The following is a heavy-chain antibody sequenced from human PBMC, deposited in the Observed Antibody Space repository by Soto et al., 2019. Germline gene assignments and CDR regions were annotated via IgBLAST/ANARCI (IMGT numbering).Heavy chain of an antibody. Sequence: QVHLLQSGAEVKNPGASVKVYCKGSGYTFTSSGITWVRQAPVQGLEWVGWISAHNGNTNYAQKLKGRVTVTRDTSTSPAYMELRRLRSGDTAVNSCARGRYGDYWGQGALVTVSS. V-gene: IGHV1-18*01. CDR3: ARGRYGDY. J-gene: IGHJ4*02. CDR1: GYTFTSSG. D-gene: IGHD1-1*01. CDR2: ISAHNGNT.